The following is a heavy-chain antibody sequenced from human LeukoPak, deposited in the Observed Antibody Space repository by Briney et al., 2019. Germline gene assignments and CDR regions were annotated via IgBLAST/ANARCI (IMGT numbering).Heavy chain of an antibody. CDR2: INPNSGGT. J-gene: IGHJ4*02. V-gene: IGHV1-2*02. D-gene: IGHD3-10*01. Sequence: GASVKVSCKASGGTFSSYAISWVRQALGQGLEWMGWINPNSGGTHYAQKFQGRVTMTMDTSISTAYMELSRLRSDDTAVYYCARTAGIHPFDYWGQGTLVTVSS. CDR1: GGTFSSYA. CDR3: ARTAGIHPFDY.